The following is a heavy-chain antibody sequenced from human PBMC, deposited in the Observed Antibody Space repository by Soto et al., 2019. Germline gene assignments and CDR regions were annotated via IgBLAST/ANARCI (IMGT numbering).Heavy chain of an antibody. D-gene: IGHD6-19*01. CDR3: TTERGRGWYHYAFDI. V-gene: IGHV1-2*04. Sequence: ASVKVSCKASGYTFTGYYMHWVRQAPGQGLEWMGWINPNSGGTNYAQKFQGWVTMTRDTSISTAYMELSRLRSDDTAVYYCTTERGRGWYHYAFDIWGQGTMVTV. J-gene: IGHJ3*02. CDR1: GYTFTGYY. CDR2: INPNSGGT.